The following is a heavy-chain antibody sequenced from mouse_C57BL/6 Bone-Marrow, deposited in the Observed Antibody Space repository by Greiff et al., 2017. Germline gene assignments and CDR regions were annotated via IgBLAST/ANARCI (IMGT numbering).Heavy chain of an antibody. Sequence: EVKLQESGAELVRPGASVKLSCTASGFNIKDDYMHWVKQRPEQGLEWIGWIDPENGDTEYASKFQGKATITADTSSNTAYLQLSSLTSEDTAVYYCTTELRYAMDYWGRGTSVTVSS. CDR2: IDPENGDT. CDR1: GFNIKDDY. D-gene: IGHD1-1*01. J-gene: IGHJ4*01. V-gene: IGHV14-4*01. CDR3: TTELRYAMDY.